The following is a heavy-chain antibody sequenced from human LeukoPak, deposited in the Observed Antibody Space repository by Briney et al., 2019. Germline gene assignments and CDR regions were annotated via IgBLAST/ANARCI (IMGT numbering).Heavy chain of an antibody. J-gene: IGHJ4*02. Sequence: GGSLKLSCAASGFSFSGSAMHWVRQASGKGLEWLGRIRSKANSYVTAYAASVEGRVTISRDDSANTLYLQMNSLRAEDTAVYYCATITNDYWGQGTLVTVSS. CDR3: ATITNDY. CDR1: GFSFSGSA. V-gene: IGHV3-73*01. D-gene: IGHD3-3*01. CDR2: IRSKANSYVT.